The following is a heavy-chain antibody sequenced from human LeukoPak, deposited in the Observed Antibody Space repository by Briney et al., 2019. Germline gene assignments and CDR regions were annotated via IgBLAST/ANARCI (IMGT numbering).Heavy chain of an antibody. D-gene: IGHD1-26*01. CDR2: ISSGGNYR. V-gene: IGHV3-21*01. CDR3: ARGGGGSYYHLLDH. CDR1: GFTFRSYS. J-gene: IGHJ4*02. Sequence: GGSLRLSCAASGFTFRSYSINWVRQAPGKGLDWVSSISSGGNYRYYADSVKGRFTISRDNAKNSLYLQMNSLRAEDTAVYYCARGGGGSYYHLLDHWGQGTLVTVSS.